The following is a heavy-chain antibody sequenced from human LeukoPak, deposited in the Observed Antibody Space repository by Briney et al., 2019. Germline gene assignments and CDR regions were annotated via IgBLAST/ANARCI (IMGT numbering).Heavy chain of an antibody. J-gene: IGHJ4*02. Sequence: GGSLRLSCAASGFTFSSYAMSWVRQAPGKGLEWVSAISGSGGSTYYADSVKGRFTISRDNSKNTLYLQMNSLRAEDTAVYYCAKDSRLGASGSPHPYFDYWGQGTLVTVSS. D-gene: IGHD1-26*01. CDR3: AKDSRLGASGSPHPYFDY. CDR2: ISGSGGST. CDR1: GFTFSSYA. V-gene: IGHV3-23*01.